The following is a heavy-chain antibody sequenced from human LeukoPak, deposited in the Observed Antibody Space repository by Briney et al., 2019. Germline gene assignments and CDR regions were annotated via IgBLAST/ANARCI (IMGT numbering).Heavy chain of an antibody. D-gene: IGHD1-14*01. CDR2: IYYSGST. CDR3: ARGGVGRVDY. J-gene: IGHJ4*02. V-gene: IGHV4-39*01. CDR1: GGSISSRTYY. Sequence: PSETLSLTCTVSGGSISSRTYYWGWIRQPPGRGLEWIGSIYYSGSTYYNPSLKSRVTISVDTSKNQFSLKLRSVTAADTAVYYCARGGVGRVDYWGQGTLVTVSS.